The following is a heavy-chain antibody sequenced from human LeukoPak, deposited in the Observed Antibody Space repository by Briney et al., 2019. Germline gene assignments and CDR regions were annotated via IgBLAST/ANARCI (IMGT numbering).Heavy chain of an antibody. Sequence: PSETLSLTCTVSGGSVSSGSYYWSWIRQPPGKGLEWIGYIYYSGSTNYNPSLKSRVTISVDTSKNQFSLKLSSVTAADTAVYYCARRKGRFIVVVPAAISTPFDYWGQGTLVTVSS. V-gene: IGHV4-61*01. CDR2: IYYSGST. CDR1: GGSVSSGSYY. D-gene: IGHD2-2*02. CDR3: ARRKGRFIVVVPAAISTPFDY. J-gene: IGHJ4*02.